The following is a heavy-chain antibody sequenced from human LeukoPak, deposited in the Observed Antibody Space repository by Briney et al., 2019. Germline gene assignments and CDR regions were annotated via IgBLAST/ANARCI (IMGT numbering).Heavy chain of an antibody. V-gene: IGHV3-23*01. Sequence: GGSLRLSCAASGFTFTDYYMSWVRQAPGKGLEWVSAISGSGGSTYYADSVKGRFTISRDNSKNTLYLQMNSLRAEDTAVYYCAKDYVGADAFDAFDIWGQGTMVTVSS. D-gene: IGHD1-26*01. CDR1: GFTFTDYY. CDR3: AKDYVGADAFDAFDI. CDR2: ISGSGGST. J-gene: IGHJ3*02.